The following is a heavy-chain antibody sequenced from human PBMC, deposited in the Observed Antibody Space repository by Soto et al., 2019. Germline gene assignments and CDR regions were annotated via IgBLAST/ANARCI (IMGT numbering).Heavy chain of an antibody. CDR3: ARVIGWGSTEYYGMDV. Sequence: QVQLVQSGAEVKKPGSSVKVSCKASGGTFSSYAISWVRQAPGQGLEWMGGIIPIFGTANYAQKFQGRVTITADESTSTAYMALNSLRSEDTAVYYCARVIGWGSTEYYGMDVWGQGTTVTVSS. D-gene: IGHD7-27*01. CDR1: GGTFSSYA. J-gene: IGHJ6*02. CDR2: IIPIFGTA. V-gene: IGHV1-69*12.